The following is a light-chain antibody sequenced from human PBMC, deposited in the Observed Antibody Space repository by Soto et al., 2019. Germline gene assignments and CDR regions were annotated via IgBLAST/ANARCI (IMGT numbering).Light chain of an antibody. J-gene: IGKJ1*01. CDR1: QSISIW. V-gene: IGKV1-5*03. CDR3: QQYSTYTPKT. Sequence: DIPMTQSPSTLSASVGDRVTITCRASQSISIWLAWYQQKPGKAPKILMYKASSLESGVPSRFSGSGSGTEFTLTISSLQPDDFATLYCQQYSTYTPKTFGQRTKVEIK. CDR2: KAS.